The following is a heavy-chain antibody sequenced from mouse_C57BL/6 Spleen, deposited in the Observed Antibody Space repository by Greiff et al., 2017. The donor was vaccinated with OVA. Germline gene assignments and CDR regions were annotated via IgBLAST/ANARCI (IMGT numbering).Heavy chain of an antibody. J-gene: IGHJ1*03. Sequence: EVKLVESGEGLVKPGGSLKLSCAASGSTFSSYAMSWVRQTPEKRLEWVAYISSGGDYIYYADTVKGRFTISRDNARNTLYLQMSSLKSEDTAMYYCTRAGYGSSYWYFDVWGTGTTVTVSS. CDR3: TRAGYGSSYWYFDV. V-gene: IGHV5-9-1*02. CDR1: GSTFSSYA. CDR2: ISSGGDYI. D-gene: IGHD1-1*01.